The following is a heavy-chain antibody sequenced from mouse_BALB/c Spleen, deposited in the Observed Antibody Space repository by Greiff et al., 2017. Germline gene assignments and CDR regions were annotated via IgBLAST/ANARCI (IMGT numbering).Heavy chain of an antibody. CDR1: GYTFTSYW. D-gene: IGHD2-12*01. V-gene: IGHV1-87*01. CDR2: IYPGDGDT. J-gene: IGHJ1*01. Sequence: QVQLQQSGAELARPGASVKLSCKASGYTFTSYWMQWVKQRPGQGLEWIGAIYPGDGDTRYTQKFKGKATLTADKSSSTAYMQLSSLASEDSAVYYCARGAYDWYFDVWGAGTTVTVSS. CDR3: ARGAYDWYFDV.